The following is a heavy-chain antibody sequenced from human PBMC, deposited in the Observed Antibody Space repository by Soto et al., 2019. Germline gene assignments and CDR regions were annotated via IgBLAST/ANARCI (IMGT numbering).Heavy chain of an antibody. CDR2: ISGSGGST. V-gene: IGHV3-23*01. Sequence: GGSLRLSCAASGFTFSSYAMSWVRQAPGKGLEWVSAISGSGGSTYYADSVKGRFTISRDNSKNTLYLQMNSLRAEDTAVYYCAKDFEQQLVRFDYYYGMDVWGQGTMVTVSS. D-gene: IGHD6-13*01. J-gene: IGHJ6*02. CDR3: AKDFEQQLVRFDYYYGMDV. CDR1: GFTFSSYA.